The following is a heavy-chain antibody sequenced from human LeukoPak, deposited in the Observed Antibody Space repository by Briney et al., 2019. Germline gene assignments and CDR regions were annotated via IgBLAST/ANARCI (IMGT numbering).Heavy chain of an antibody. CDR1: GFTFSSYA. D-gene: IGHD3-10*01. CDR3: AKGMGLLWFGEFVDY. V-gene: IGHV3-23*01. J-gene: IGHJ4*02. Sequence: GGSLRLSCAASGFTFSSYAMSWVRQAPGEGLEWVSAISGSGGSTYYADSVKGRFTISRDNSKDTLYLQMNSLRAEDTAVYYCAKGMGLLWFGEFVDYWGQGTLVTVSS. CDR2: ISGSGGST.